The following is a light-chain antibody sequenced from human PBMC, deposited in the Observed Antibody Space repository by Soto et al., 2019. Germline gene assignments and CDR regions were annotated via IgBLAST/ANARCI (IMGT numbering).Light chain of an antibody. V-gene: IGKV3-15*01. CDR1: HSVTKN. Sequence: RLTTQSPAPVSLSLGERATLSXRASHSVTKNLSWYQQIPGKXTRILXXYEXTRGTGILARFSGSGSGREFTLTIISLQSEDFAGYYCRQYNNWSTSTFGQGTRLEIK. CDR2: YEX. CDR3: RQYNNWSTST. J-gene: IGKJ5*01.